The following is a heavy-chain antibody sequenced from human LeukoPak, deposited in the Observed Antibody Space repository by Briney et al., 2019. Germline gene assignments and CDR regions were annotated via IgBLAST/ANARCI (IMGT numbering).Heavy chain of an antibody. J-gene: IGHJ4*02. V-gene: IGHV3-23*01. D-gene: IGHD6-19*01. Sequence: GGSLRLSCAASGFTFNNYAMYWVRQAPGKGLEWVSGIFGSGSSAHYADSVKGRFTISRDNSKNTVYLQMDSLRVEDTAVYYCGKTTTGYSSGRYPGWPVDYWGQGTLVTVSS. CDR3: GKTTTGYSSGRYPGWPVDY. CDR1: GFTFNNYA. CDR2: IFGSGSSA.